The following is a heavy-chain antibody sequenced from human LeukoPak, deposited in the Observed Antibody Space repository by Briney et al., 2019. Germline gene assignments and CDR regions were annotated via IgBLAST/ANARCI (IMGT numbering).Heavy chain of an antibody. D-gene: IGHD4-11*01. V-gene: IGHV4-39*07. Sequence: SETLSLTCTVSGGSISNSDYYWGWIRQPPGKGLEWIGSIFYSGTTYYNPSLKSRVTISVDTSKNQFSLKLSSVTAADTAVYYCAREGSNYVSHFDYWGQGTLVTVSS. CDR1: GGSISNSDYY. J-gene: IGHJ4*02. CDR2: IFYSGTT. CDR3: AREGSNYVSHFDY.